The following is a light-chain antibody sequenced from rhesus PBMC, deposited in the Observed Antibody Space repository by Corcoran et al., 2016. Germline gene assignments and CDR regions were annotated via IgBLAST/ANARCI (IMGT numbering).Light chain of an antibody. V-gene: IGKV3-53*02. CDR3: QKYSSSPPT. CDR1: QSVSSY. J-gene: IGKJ4*01. CDR2: GAS. Sequence: QVILTQSPATLSLSPGERATLSCRASQSVSSYLAWYQQKPGQAPKLLIYGASSRAPGIPDRFRGSGSGTECTLTISSLEPEDFAVYYCQKYSSSPPTFGGGTKVELK.